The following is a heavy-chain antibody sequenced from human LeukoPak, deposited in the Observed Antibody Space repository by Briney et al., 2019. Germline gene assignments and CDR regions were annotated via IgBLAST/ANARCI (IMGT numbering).Heavy chain of an antibody. CDR2: IIPIFGTA. CDR3: ARAWAARAWFDP. J-gene: IGHJ5*02. V-gene: IGHV1-69*13. Sequence: SVKVSCKASGGTFSSYAISWVRQAPGQGLEWMGGIIPIFGTANYAQKFQGSVTITADESTSTAYMELSSLRSEDTAVYYCARAWAARAWFDPWGQGTLVTVSS. CDR1: GGTFSSYA. D-gene: IGHD6-6*01.